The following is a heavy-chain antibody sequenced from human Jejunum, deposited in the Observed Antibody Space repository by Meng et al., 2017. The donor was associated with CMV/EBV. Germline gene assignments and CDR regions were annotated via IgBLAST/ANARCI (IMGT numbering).Heavy chain of an antibody. Sequence: SGFNFSNYELSWVRQAPRKGLEWLSYITSCGDRTYYAESVKGRFTISRDNAKNSLYLQMNSLRAEDTAVYYCASNLGQWLNWFDPWGQGTLVIVSS. D-gene: IGHD5-12*01. V-gene: IGHV3-48*03. CDR1: GFNFSNYE. CDR2: ITSCGDRT. CDR3: ASNLGQWLNWFDP. J-gene: IGHJ5*02.